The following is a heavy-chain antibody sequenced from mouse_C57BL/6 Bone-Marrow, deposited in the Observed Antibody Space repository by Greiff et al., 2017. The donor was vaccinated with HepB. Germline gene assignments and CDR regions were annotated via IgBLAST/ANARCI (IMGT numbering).Heavy chain of an antibody. CDR1: GFSFNTYA. CDR3: VRHLDSYAMDD. V-gene: IGHV10-1*01. CDR2: IRSKSNNYAT. Sequence: EVKVVESGGGLVQPKGSLKLSCAASGFSFNTYAMNWVRQAPGKGVEWVARIRSKSNNYATYYADSVKDRFTISRDDSESMLYLQMNNLKTEDTAMYYCVRHLDSYAMDDWGQGTSVTVAS. J-gene: IGHJ4*01. D-gene: IGHD2-13*01.